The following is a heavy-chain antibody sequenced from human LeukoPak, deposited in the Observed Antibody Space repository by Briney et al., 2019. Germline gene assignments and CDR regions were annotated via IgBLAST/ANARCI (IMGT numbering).Heavy chain of an antibody. D-gene: IGHD3-10*01. CDR2: IYYSGST. Sequence: SETLSLTCTVSGGSISSSNYYWGWIRQPPGKGLEWIGSIYYSGSTYYNPSLKSRVTISVDTSKNQFSLKLSSVTAADTAVYYCASIKMVREYNWFDPWGQGTLVTVSS. CDR1: GGSISSSNYY. CDR3: ASIKMVREYNWFDP. J-gene: IGHJ5*02. V-gene: IGHV4-39*07.